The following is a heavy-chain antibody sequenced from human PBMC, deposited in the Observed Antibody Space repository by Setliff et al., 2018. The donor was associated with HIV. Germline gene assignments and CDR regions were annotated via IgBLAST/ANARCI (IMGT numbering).Heavy chain of an antibody. CDR3: ATAGEMATIGYYYYYMGV. CDR2: ISGYNGNT. CDR1: GYTFTSYG. J-gene: IGHJ6*03. Sequence: ASVKVSCKTSGYTFTSYGISWVRQAPGQGLEWMGWISGYNGNTNYAQKFQGRLTMTTDTSTSTAYMELRSLRSDDTAVYYCATAGEMATIGYYYYYMGVWGEGTTVTVSS. D-gene: IGHD3-10*01. V-gene: IGHV1-18*01.